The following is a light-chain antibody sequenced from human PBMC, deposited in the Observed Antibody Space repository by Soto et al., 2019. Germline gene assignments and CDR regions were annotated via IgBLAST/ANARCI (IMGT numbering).Light chain of an antibody. CDR2: AAS. V-gene: IGKV1-39*01. CDR3: QQDYSTLAT. CDR1: ESISRH. Sequence: NRMSQLPAPLFDLGGHRVTKKHRAAESISRHLNWYQQKPGRAPDLLIYAASTLQNGVPSRFTGSGSGTEFTLTITGLQLEDFATYYCQQDYSTLATFGQGTRLEIK. J-gene: IGKJ5*01.